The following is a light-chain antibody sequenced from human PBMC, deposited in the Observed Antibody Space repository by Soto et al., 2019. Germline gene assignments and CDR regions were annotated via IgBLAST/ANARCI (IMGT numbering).Light chain of an antibody. CDR1: QSVSSNY. CDR3: QHYGSTPWS. J-gene: IGKJ1*01. Sequence: EVVMTQSPATLSLSLGERATLSCRASQSVSSNYLAWYQQRPGQAPRLLIYGASTRDTDVPARISGSGSGTDFTLTVSRLEPEDFAVYYCQHYGSTPWSFGQGTKVEIK. V-gene: IGKV3-20*01. CDR2: GAS.